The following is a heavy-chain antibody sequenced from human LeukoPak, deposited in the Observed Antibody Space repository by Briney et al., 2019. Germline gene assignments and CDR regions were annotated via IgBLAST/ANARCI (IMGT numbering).Heavy chain of an antibody. CDR2: LYDGGST. CDR1: GFDVSSNY. CDR3: AKGAIYGSGSYYDYYYYVMDV. V-gene: IGHV3-66*01. Sequence: GGSLRLSCAASGFDVSSNYMTWVRQAPGKGLEWVSVLYDGGSTYYADSVRGRFTISRDNARNTLFLQMNSLRVADTAVYYCAKGAIYGSGSYYDYYYYVMDVWGQGTTVTVSS. J-gene: IGHJ6*02. D-gene: IGHD3-10*01.